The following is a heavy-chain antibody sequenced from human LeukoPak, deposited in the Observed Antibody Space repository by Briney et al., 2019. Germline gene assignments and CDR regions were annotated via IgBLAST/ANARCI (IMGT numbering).Heavy chain of an antibody. J-gene: IGHJ4*02. CDR3: AREGASSSFGY. CDR1: GFTFKAFP. V-gene: IGHV3-30-3*01. D-gene: IGHD6-13*01. Sequence: GGSLRLSCAVSGFTFKAFPMHWVRQAPGKGLEWVALISPNGGNDYYVDSVKGRLTISRDNSENTLYLQMTGLRAEDTAVYYCAREGASSSFGYWGQGTLVTVSS. CDR2: ISPNGGND.